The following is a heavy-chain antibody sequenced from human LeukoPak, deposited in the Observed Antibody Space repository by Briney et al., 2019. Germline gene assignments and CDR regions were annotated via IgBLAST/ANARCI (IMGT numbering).Heavy chain of an antibody. CDR2: ISGSGGST. CDR1: GFTFSSHG. V-gene: IGHV3-23*01. CDR3: ARDPGLPRGKDSSSYL. Sequence: GGSLRLSCAASGFTFSSHGMSWVRQAPGKGLEWVSAISGSGGSTYYADSVKGRFTISRDNAKNSLYLQMNSLRAEDTAVYYCARDPGLPRGKDSSSYLWGQGTLVTVSS. D-gene: IGHD6-6*01. J-gene: IGHJ5*02.